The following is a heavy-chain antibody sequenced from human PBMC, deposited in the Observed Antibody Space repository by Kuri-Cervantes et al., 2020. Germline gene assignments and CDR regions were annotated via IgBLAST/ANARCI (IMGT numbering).Heavy chain of an antibody. V-gene: IGHV1-69*13. CDR2: IIPIFGTA. J-gene: IGHJ5*02. CDR1: GGTFSSYA. D-gene: IGHD3-22*01. Sequence: SVKVSCKASGGTFSSYAISWVRQAPGQGLEWMGGIIPIFGTANYAQKFQGRVTITADESTSTAYMELSSLRSEDTAVYYCARVWSYYYDSSGYLWFDPWGQGTLVTVSS. CDR3: ARVWSYYYDSSGYLWFDP.